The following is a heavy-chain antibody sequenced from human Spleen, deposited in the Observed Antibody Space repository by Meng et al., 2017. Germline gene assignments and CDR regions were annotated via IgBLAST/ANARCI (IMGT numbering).Heavy chain of an antibody. D-gene: IGHD2-15*01. CDR2: INTNTANP. J-gene: IGHJ4*02. CDR1: GYTFTSYA. CDR3: ARGGYCSGGSRYPAGY. V-gene: IGHV7-4-1*02. Sequence: ASVKVSCKASGYTFTSYAMNWVRQAPGQGLEWMGWINTNTANPTYAQDFSGRFVFSLDTSVSTAYLQISSLKAEDTAVYYCARGGYCSGGSRYPAGYWGQGTLVTVSS.